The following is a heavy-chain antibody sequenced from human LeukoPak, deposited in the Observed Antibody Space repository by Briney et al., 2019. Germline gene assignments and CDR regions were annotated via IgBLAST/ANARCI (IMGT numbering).Heavy chain of an antibody. J-gene: IGHJ4*02. CDR3: ARLLAVAGVSPRQLGIDY. Sequence: GGSLKISCKGSGYSFTTYWIGWVRQMPGKGLEWMGNIYPGDSDTRYSPSFQGQVTISADKSISTAYLQWSSLKASDTAMYYCARLLAVAGVSPRQLGIDYWGQGNLVTVTS. CDR2: IYPGDSDT. D-gene: IGHD6-19*01. V-gene: IGHV5-51*01. CDR1: GYSFTTYW.